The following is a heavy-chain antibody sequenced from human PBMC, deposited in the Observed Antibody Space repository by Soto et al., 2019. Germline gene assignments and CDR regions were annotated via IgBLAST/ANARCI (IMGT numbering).Heavy chain of an antibody. CDR2: SRNKDHKFST. Sequence: GGSLRLSCAVSGFTFSDHYMDWVRQAPGKGLEWVARSRNKDHKFSTFYADSVTGRFTISRDNSKNTLYLQMNSLRAEDTAFYYFARELTFHYDSRGYDAFDIWGQGTMVTVSS. CDR1: GFTFSDHY. CDR3: ARELTFHYDSRGYDAFDI. V-gene: IGHV3-72*01. J-gene: IGHJ3*02. D-gene: IGHD3-22*01.